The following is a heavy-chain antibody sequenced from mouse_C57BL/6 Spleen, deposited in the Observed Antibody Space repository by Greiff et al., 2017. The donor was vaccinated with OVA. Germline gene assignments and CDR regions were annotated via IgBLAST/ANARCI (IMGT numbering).Heavy chain of an antibody. CDR2: INPSDSYT. D-gene: IGHD3-2*02. Sequence: QVQLQQSGAELVMPGASVKLSCKASGYTFTSYSMHWVKQRPGQGLEWIGEINPSDSYTNYNQKFKGKSTLTVDKSSSTAYMQLSSLTSEDSAVYYCARRDRSGYIDYWGQGTTLTVSS. CDR3: ARRDRSGYIDY. CDR1: GYTFTSYS. V-gene: IGHV1-69*01. J-gene: IGHJ2*01.